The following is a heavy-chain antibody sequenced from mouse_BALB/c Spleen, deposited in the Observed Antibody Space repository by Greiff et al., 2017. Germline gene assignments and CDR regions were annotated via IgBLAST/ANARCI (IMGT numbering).Heavy chain of an antibody. J-gene: IGHJ3*01. CDR2: ISSGGSYT. V-gene: IGHV5-6*03. CDR1: GFTFSSYG. Sequence: EVKVVESGGGLVKPGGSLKLSCAASGFTFSSYGMSWVRQTPDKRLEWVATISSGGSYTYYPDSVKGRFTISRDNAKNTLYLQMSSLKSEDTAMYYCARHDGVWFAYWGQGTLVTVSA. CDR3: ARHDGVWFAY. D-gene: IGHD2-3*01.